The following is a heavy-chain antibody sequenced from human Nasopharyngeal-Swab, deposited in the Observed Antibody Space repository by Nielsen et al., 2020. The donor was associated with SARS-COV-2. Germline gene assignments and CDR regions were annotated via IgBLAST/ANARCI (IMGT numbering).Heavy chain of an antibody. D-gene: IGHD3-22*01. CDR1: GFTFFTYA. Sequence: ESLKISRAASGFTFFTYAMYWVRQPPAKGVEWVSIFSCRGGSTYYADSVKGRFTISRDNSKNTLYLQMNSLRAEDTAVYYCAKRDDYYESSGLGDWGQGTLVTVSS. V-gene: IGHV3-23*01. CDR3: AKRDDYYESSGLGD. CDR2: FSCRGGST. J-gene: IGHJ4*02.